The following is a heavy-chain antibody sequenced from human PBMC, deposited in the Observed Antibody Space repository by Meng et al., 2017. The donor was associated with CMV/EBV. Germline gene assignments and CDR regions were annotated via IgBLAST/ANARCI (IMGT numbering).Heavy chain of an antibody. CDR3: AKTPDTAMVFDY. V-gene: IGHV3-23*01. Sequence: GESLKISCAASGFTFSSYAMSWVRQAPGKGLEWVSAISGSGGSTYYADSVKGRFTISRDNSKNTLYLQMNSLRAEDTAVYYCAKTPDTAMVFDYWGQGTRVTVSS. CDR2: ISGSGGST. D-gene: IGHD5-18*01. J-gene: IGHJ4*02. CDR1: GFTFSSYA.